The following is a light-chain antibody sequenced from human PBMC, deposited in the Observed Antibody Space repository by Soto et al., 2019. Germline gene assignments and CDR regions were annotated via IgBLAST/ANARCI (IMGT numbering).Light chain of an antibody. Sequence: DIQMTQSPSSLSASVGDRVTITCRASQRIGSYVNWYQQKPGKAPKLLIYAATNLEEGVPSRFSGSGSGTDFSLSVSGLQTEDFATYYCQQSYSIPVWTFGHGTKVDIK. CDR3: QQSYSIPVWT. J-gene: IGKJ1*01. V-gene: IGKV1-39*01. CDR1: QRIGSY. CDR2: AAT.